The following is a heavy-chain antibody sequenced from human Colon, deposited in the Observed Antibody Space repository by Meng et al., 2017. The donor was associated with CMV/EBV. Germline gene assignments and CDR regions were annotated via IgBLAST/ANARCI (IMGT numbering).Heavy chain of an antibody. Sequence: KPSGGTFNSYTITWVRQAPGQGLEWMGRIIPISGIVNYAQKFQGRVTIIADKSTNTAYMELTNLRSDDTAVYFCARLAYGSGSYGIDYWGQGTLVTVSS. CDR2: IIPISGIV. CDR1: GGTFNSYT. D-gene: IGHD3-10*01. V-gene: IGHV1-69*02. CDR3: ARLAYGSGSYGIDY. J-gene: IGHJ4*02.